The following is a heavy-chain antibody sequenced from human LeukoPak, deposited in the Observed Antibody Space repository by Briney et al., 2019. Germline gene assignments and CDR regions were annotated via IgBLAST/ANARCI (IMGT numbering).Heavy chain of an antibody. CDR2: ISGYNGNA. CDR3: ARDRIAVAEFDY. D-gene: IGHD6-19*01. CDR1: GYTFTNYG. J-gene: IGHJ4*02. Sequence: ASVKVSCKASGYTFTNYGISWVRQAPGQGLEWMGWISGYNGNANYAHKLQGRVTMTSDTSTTTVYMELRSLRSDDTAVYYCARDRIAVAEFDYWGQGTLVTVSS. V-gene: IGHV1-18*01.